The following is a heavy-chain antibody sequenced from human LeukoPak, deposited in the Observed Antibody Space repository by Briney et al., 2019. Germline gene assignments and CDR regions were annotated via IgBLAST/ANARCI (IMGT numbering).Heavy chain of an antibody. CDR3: ARGRYCSGGRCYSDFDY. Sequence: GGSLRLSCAASGFTFGDYYMSWIRQAPGKGLEWVSYISSASSYTNYADSVKGRFTISRDNAKNSLYLQMNSLRGEDTAVYYCARGRYCSGGRCYSDFDYWGQGTLVTVFS. J-gene: IGHJ4*02. CDR2: ISSASSYT. D-gene: IGHD2-15*01. CDR1: GFTFGDYY. V-gene: IGHV3-11*06.